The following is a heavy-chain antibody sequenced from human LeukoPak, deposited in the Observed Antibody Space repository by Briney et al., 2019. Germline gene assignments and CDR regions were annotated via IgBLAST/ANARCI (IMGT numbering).Heavy chain of an antibody. Sequence: GASVKVSCKASGYTFTSYYMHWVRQAPGQGLEWMGWINPNSGGTNYAQKFQGRVTMTRDTSISTAYMELSRLRSDDTAVYYCARDLVANDAFDIWGQGTMVTVSS. J-gene: IGHJ3*02. CDR2: INPNSGGT. CDR3: ARDLVANDAFDI. V-gene: IGHV1-2*02. CDR1: GYTFTSYY. D-gene: IGHD2-15*01.